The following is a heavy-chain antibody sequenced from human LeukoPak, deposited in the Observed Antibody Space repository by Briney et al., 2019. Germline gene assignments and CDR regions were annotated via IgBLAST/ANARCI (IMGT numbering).Heavy chain of an antibody. Sequence: SETLSLTCAVYGGSFSGYYWSWIRQPPGKGLEWIGEINHSGSTNYNPSLKSRVTISVDTSKNQFSLKLGSVTAADTAVYYCARGGGWFGELRGYFQHWGQGTLVTVSP. V-gene: IGHV4-34*01. CDR3: ARGGGWFGELRGYFQH. CDR1: GGSFSGYY. J-gene: IGHJ1*01. D-gene: IGHD3-10*01. CDR2: INHSGST.